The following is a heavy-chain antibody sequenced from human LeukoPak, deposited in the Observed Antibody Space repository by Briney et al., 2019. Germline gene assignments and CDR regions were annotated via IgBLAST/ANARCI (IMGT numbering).Heavy chain of an antibody. Sequence: SETLSLTCTVSGGSISSYYWSWIRQPPGKGLEWIAYISDIGSINYNPSLKSRVTTSLDTSKNQFSLKLSSVTAADTAVYYCAGHHPRNTVDFWGQGTLVTVSP. D-gene: IGHD2-8*02. CDR1: GGSISSYY. J-gene: IGHJ4*02. V-gene: IGHV4-59*08. CDR2: ISDIGSI. CDR3: AGHHPRNTVDF.